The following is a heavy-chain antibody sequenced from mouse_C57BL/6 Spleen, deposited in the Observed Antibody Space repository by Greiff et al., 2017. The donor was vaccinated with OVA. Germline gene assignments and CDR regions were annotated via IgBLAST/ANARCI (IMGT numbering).Heavy chain of an antibody. D-gene: IGHD1-1*01. CDR2: IDPSDSYT. CDR1: GYTFTSYW. Sequence: QVQLQQPGAELVMPGASVKLSCKASGYTFTSYWMHWVKQRPGQGLEWIGEIDPSDSYTNYNQKFKGKSTLTVDKSSSTAYMQLSSLPSEDSAVYYCASYYYGSSAWFAYWGQGTLVTVSA. J-gene: IGHJ3*01. V-gene: IGHV1-69*01. CDR3: ASYYYGSSAWFAY.